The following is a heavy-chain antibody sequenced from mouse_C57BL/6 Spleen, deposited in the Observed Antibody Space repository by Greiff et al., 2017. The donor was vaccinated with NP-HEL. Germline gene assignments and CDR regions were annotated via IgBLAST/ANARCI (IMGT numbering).Heavy chain of an antibody. V-gene: IGHV5-17*01. CDR2: ISRGSSTI. CDR1: GFTFSDYG. CDR3: ARTRPMDY. J-gene: IGHJ4*01. Sequence: EVKVVESGGGLVKPGGSLKLSCAASGFTFSDYGMHWVRQAPEKGLEWVAYISRGSSTIYYADTVKGRFTLSRDNAKNTLFLQMTSLRSEDTARYYCARTRPMDYWGQGTSVTVSA.